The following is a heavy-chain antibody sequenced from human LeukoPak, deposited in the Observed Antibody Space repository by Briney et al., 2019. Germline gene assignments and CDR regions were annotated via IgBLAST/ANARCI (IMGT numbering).Heavy chain of an antibody. J-gene: IGHJ6*02. CDR2: ISSSSSYI. CDR3: ARDIVVVPAAKDGMDV. CDR1: GFTFSSYS. D-gene: IGHD2-2*01. Sequence: GGSLRLSCAASGFTFSSYSMNWVRQAPGKGLEWVSSISSSSSYIYYADSVKGRFTLSRDNAKNSLYLQMNSLRAEDTAVYYCARDIVVVPAAKDGMDVWGQGTTVTVSS. V-gene: IGHV3-21*01.